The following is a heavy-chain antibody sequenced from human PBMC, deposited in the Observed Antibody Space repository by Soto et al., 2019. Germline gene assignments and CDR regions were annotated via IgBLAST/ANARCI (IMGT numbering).Heavy chain of an antibody. V-gene: IGHV1-18*04. CDR1: GYTFTSYG. Sequence: ASVKVSCKASGYTFTSYGISWVRQAPGQGLEWMGWISAYNGNTNYAQKLQGRVTMTTDTSTSTAYMELRSLRSDDTAVYYCARDGAIFGVVTGAFDVWGQGTTVTVSS. CDR2: ISAYNGNT. D-gene: IGHD3-3*01. CDR3: ARDGAIFGVVTGAFDV. J-gene: IGHJ3*01.